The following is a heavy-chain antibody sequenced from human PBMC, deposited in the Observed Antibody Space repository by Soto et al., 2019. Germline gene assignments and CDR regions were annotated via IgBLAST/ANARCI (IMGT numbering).Heavy chain of an antibody. J-gene: IGHJ4*02. CDR1: GGSIGSNNYY. CDR2: IYYTGST. D-gene: IGHD6-19*01. V-gene: IGHV4-39*01. Sequence: QLQLQESGPGLVRPSETLSHTCTVSGGSIGSNNYYWAWIRQPPGKGLEWIGSIYYTGSTYYNPSLRSRVSISVDTSKNQFSLNLNSVTAADTAQYYCGRKTPVAGTEWGQGTLVTVSA. CDR3: GRKTPVAGTE.